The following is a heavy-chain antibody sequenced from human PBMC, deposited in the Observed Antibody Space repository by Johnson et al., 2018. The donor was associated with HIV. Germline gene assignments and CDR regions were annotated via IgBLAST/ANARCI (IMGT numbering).Heavy chain of an antibody. Sequence: EVQVVESGGGLVQPGGSLRLSCAASGFTVSSNYMSWVRQAPGKGLEWVSVIYSGGSTYYAESVKGRFVISRDNSKNTLYLQMNSLRAGDTAVYYCARGLTGRDYYVSSGDAFDIWGQGTMVTVSS. V-gene: IGHV3-66*01. J-gene: IGHJ3*02. CDR2: IYSGGST. CDR3: ARGLTGRDYYVSSGDAFDI. D-gene: IGHD3-22*01. CDR1: GFTVSSNY.